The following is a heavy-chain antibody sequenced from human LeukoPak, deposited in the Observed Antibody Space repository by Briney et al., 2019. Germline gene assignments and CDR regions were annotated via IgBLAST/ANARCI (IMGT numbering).Heavy chain of an antibody. D-gene: IGHD3-3*01. V-gene: IGHV4-30-4*08. CDR2: IYYSGST. CDR3: PRAFGVLIGDY. CDR1: GGSISSGDYY. J-gene: IGHJ4*02. Sequence: PSQTLSLTCTVSGGSISSGDYYWSWIRQPPGKGLEWIGYIYYSGSTYYNPSLKSRVTISVDTSKNQFSLKLSSVTAADTAVYSWPRAFGVLIGDYWGKGTLVTVSS.